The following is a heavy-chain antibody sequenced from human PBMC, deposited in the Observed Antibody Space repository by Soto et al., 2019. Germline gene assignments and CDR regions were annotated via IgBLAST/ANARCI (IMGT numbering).Heavy chain of an antibody. J-gene: IGHJ4*02. CDR1: GFIFTNYA. CDR2: ITSSGTVT. V-gene: IGHV3-23*01. CDR3: ANTGQFDS. Sequence: EVQLLESGGGLVQPGGSLRLSCAASGFIFTNYAMSWVRQAPGKGLEWVSCITSSGTVTWYADSVKDRFTLSRDNSKNTVYLQMNSLQAEDTAVYYCANTGQFDSWGQGTLVTVSS.